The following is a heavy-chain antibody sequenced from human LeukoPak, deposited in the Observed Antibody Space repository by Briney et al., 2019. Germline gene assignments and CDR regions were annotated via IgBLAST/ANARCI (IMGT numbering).Heavy chain of an antibody. CDR1: GGTFSSYA. D-gene: IGHD6-19*01. Sequence: SVKVSCKASGGTFSSYAISWVRQAPGRGLECMGGIIPIFGTANYAQKFQGRVTITADESTSTAYMELSSLRSEDTAVYYCARGGPYSSGWLLDYWGQGTLVTVSS. CDR3: ARGGPYSSGWLLDY. V-gene: IGHV1-69*13. J-gene: IGHJ4*02. CDR2: IIPIFGTA.